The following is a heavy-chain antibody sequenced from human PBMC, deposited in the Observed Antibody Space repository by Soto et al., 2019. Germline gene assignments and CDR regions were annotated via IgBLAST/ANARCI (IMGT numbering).Heavy chain of an antibody. V-gene: IGHV3-33*01. CDR3: AAGGCSTSCYFDWFDP. D-gene: IGHD2-2*01. Sequence: SLRLSCAASGFTFSSYGMHWVRQAPGKGLEWVAVIWYDGSNKYYADSVKGRFTISRDNSKNTLYLQMNSLRAEDTAVYYCAAGGCSTSCYFDWFDPWGQGTLVTVSS. J-gene: IGHJ5*02. CDR1: GFTFSSYG. CDR2: IWYDGSNK.